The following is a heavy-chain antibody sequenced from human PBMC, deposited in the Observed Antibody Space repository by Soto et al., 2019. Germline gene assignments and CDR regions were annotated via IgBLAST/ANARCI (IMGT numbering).Heavy chain of an antibody. D-gene: IGHD1-7*01. Sequence: QVQLVESGGGLVKPGGSLRLSCAASGFTFSDYYMSWIRQAPGKGLEWVSYISSSSSYTNYADSVKGRFTISRDNAKNSLYLQMNSLRAEDTAVYYCARRGTTPNWFDPWCQGTLVTVSS. V-gene: IGHV3-11*06. CDR1: GFTFSDYY. CDR3: ARRGTTPNWFDP. CDR2: ISSSSSYT. J-gene: IGHJ5*02.